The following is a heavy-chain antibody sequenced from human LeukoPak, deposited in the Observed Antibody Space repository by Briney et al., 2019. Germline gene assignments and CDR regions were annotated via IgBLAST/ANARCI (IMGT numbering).Heavy chain of an antibody. CDR1: GYTFTGHY. J-gene: IGHJ6*03. V-gene: IGHV1-2*02. CDR2: ISPNSGDT. Sequence: ASVKVSCKASGYTFTGHYMHWVRQARGQGLEWMGWISPNSGDTDYAQRFQGRVTMTRDASISTAYMELSRLRSDDTAVYYCARAAIAVAGDYHYHYMDVWGKGTTVTVSS. CDR3: ARAAIAVAGDYHYHYMDV. D-gene: IGHD6-19*01.